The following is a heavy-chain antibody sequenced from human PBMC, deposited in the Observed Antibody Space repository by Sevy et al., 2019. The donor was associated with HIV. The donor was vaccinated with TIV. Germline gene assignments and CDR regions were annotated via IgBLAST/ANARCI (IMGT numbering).Heavy chain of an antibody. CDR1: EFTFTEFV. J-gene: IGHJ4*02. CDR3: AKDVVGGYYDSSGYSDH. Sequence: GGSLRLSCAASEFTFTEFVMSWVRQAPGKGLEWVSTINSGGGSTYYADSVKGRFTISRDNYQNTQDLQMHSLRAEDTDVYYCAKDVVGGYYDSSGYSDHWGQGTLVTVSS. D-gene: IGHD3-22*01. V-gene: IGHV3-23*01. CDR2: INSGGGST.